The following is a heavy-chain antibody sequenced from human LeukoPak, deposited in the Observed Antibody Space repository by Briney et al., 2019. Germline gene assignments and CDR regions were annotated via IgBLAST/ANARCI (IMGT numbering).Heavy chain of an antibody. CDR2: INLNGGST. CDR1: GFTFADYG. Sequence: PGGSLRFSCAASGFTFADYGMSWVRQAPGKGLEWVSGINLNGGSTGYADSVMGRFSISRDNAKNSLYLQMNSLRAEDTALYYCASITIFGVASLWGQGTLVTVSS. D-gene: IGHD3-3*01. V-gene: IGHV3-20*04. CDR3: ASITIFGVASL. J-gene: IGHJ4*02.